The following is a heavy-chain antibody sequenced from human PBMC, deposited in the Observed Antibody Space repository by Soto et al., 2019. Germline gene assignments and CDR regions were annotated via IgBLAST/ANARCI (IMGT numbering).Heavy chain of an antibody. CDR3: ATGINSYGYSFGMDV. V-gene: IGHV1-3*01. Sequence: VPVKGSCKAVVYRFTGYAMHWGRKTPGQRLEWMGWINAGNGNTKYSQKFQGRVTITRDTSASTGYMELSSLRSEDTAVYYCATGINSYGYSFGMDVWGQGTTVTVSS. J-gene: IGHJ6*02. CDR1: VYRFTGYA. CDR2: INAGNGNT. D-gene: IGHD5-18*01.